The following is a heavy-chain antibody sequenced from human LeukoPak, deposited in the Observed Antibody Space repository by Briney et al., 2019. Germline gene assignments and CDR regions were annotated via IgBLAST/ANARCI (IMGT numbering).Heavy chain of an antibody. J-gene: IGHJ4*02. CDR3: ARAGSFWHYVY. CDR1: GFTFSGFW. CDR2: IKQDGSEK. Sequence: GGSLRLSCAASGFTFSGFWMSWVRPTPGKGLEWVANIKQDGSEKYYVDSVKGRFTISRDNAKNSLSLQMNGLRVEDTAVYYCARAGSFWHYVYWGQGNLVTVSP. D-gene: IGHD1-7*01. V-gene: IGHV3-7*01.